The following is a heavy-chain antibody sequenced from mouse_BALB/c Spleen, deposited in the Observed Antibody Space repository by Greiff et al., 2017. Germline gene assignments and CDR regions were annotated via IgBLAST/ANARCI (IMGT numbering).Heavy chain of an antibody. D-gene: IGHD1-1*01. J-gene: IGHJ1*01. Sequence: EVKLQESGTVLARPGASVKMSCKASGYSFTSYWMHWVKQRPGQGLEWIGAIYPGNSDTSYNQKFKGKAKLTAVTSASTAYMELSSLTNEDSAVYYCTRSDYYGSSYWYFDVWGAGTTVTVSS. V-gene: IGHV1-5*01. CDR3: TRSDYYGSSYWYFDV. CDR1: GYSFTSYW. CDR2: IYPGNSDT.